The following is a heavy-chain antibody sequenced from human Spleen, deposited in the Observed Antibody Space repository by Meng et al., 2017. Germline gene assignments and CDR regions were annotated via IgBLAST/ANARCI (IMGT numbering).Heavy chain of an antibody. CDR1: GFTFSNYF. CDR2: ISTSGNTI. Sequence: EVQLLESGGGLVQPGGSLRLSCAASGFTFSNYFMSWVRQAPGKGLEWISYISTSGNTIYYTDSVKGRFAISRDNAKNSLYLQMSSLRAEDTAVYYCARDLSGSSDYWGQGTLVTVSS. J-gene: IGHJ4*02. V-gene: IGHV3-48*04. CDR3: ARDLSGSSDY. D-gene: IGHD1-26*01.